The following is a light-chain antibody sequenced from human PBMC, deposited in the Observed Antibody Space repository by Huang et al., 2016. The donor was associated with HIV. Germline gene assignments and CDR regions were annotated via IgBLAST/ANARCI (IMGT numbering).Light chain of an antibody. J-gene: IGKJ2*01. CDR3: QQRGSWPYT. V-gene: IGKV3-11*01. Sequence: EIVLTQSPATLSLSPGEGATLSCRATQSVNYHLAWYQQKPGQVPRLLIYDTFTRATGIPPRFSGSGSGTDFTLTISGLEPEDSAVYYCQQRGSWPYTFGQGTTLEIK. CDR1: QSVNYH. CDR2: DTF.